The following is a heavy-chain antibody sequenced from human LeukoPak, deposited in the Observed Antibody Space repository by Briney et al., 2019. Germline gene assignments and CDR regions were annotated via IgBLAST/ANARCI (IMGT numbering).Heavy chain of an antibody. V-gene: IGHV4-61*02. Sequence: SSETLSLTCTVSGGSISSGSYYWSWIRQPAGKGLEWIGRIYTSGSTNYNPSLKSRVTISVDTSKNQFSLKLSSVTAADTAVYYCARDHKGGDGADAFDIWGHGTMVTVSS. J-gene: IGHJ3*02. CDR1: GGSISSGSYY. D-gene: IGHD5-24*01. CDR2: IYTSGST. CDR3: ARDHKGGDGADAFDI.